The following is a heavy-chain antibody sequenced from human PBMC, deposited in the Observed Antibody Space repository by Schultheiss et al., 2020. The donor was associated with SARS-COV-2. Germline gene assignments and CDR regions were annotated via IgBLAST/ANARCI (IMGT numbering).Heavy chain of an antibody. V-gene: IGHV4-59*12. CDR3: ARGFGRADYIWGSPTDY. J-gene: IGHJ4*02. Sequence: SETLSLTCTVSGGSISSYYWSWIRQPPGKGLEWIGYIYYSGSTNYNPSLKSRVTISVDTSKNQFSLKLSSVTAADTAVYYCARGFGRADYIWGSPTDYWGQGTLVTVSS. CDR2: IYYSGST. CDR1: GGSISSYY. D-gene: IGHD3-16*01.